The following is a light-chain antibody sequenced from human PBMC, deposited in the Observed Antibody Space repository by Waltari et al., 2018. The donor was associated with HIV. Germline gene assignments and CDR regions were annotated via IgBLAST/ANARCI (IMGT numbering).Light chain of an antibody. Sequence: SYEVTQPPSVAVSPGQTATITCSGYELGDKYTCWYQQKPGQSPLLVIYQDNKRPSGIPERFSGSSSEHTATLTISGTLPMDEADYYCQAWGSTTSGVFGRATRLTVL. CDR3: QAWGSTTSGV. CDR1: ELGDKY. V-gene: IGLV3-1*01. J-gene: IGLJ3*02. CDR2: QDN.